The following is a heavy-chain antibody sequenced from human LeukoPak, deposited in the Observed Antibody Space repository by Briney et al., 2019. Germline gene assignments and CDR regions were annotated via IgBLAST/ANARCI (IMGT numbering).Heavy chain of an antibody. D-gene: IGHD5-24*01. CDR3: ARDGYNRLTGFDY. Sequence: GGSLRLSCAASGFTFSSYSMNWVRQAPGKGLEWVSSISSSSSYIYYADSEKGRFTISRDNAKNSLYLQMNSLRAEDTAVYSCARDGYNRLTGFDYWGQGTLVTVSS. CDR2: ISSSSSYI. V-gene: IGHV3-21*01. J-gene: IGHJ4*02. CDR1: GFTFSSYS.